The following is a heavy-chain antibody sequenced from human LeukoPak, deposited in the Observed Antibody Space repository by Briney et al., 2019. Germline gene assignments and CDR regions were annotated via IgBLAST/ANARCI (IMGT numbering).Heavy chain of an antibody. V-gene: IGHV4-34*01. CDR3: ARRPPDYGLDV. Sequence: PSETLSLTCGVYGESLSDYYWRWIRQPPGKGLEWIGEIDHSGSTDYNPSLKSRVTISVDTSKKQFSLQLSSVTAADTAVYYCARRPPDYGLDVWGQGATVTVSS. CDR2: IDHSGST. J-gene: IGHJ6*01. CDR1: GESLSDYY.